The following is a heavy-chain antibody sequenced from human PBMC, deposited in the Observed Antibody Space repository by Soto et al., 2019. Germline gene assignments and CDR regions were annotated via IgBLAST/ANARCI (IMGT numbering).Heavy chain of an antibody. Sequence: QVQLQESGPGLVKPSETLSLTCTVSGGSVSSGSYYWSWIRQPPGKGLEWIGYIYYSGSTNYNPSLKSRVTILVDTTKNQCSLKLSSVTAADTAVYYCARESFYWFSYWGQGTLVTVSS. V-gene: IGHV4-61*01. CDR1: GGSVSSGSYY. J-gene: IGHJ4*02. CDR3: ARESFYWFSY. CDR2: IYYSGST. D-gene: IGHD2-8*02.